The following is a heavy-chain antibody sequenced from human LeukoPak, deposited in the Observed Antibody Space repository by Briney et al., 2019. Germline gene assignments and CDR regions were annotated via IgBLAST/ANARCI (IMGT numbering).Heavy chain of an antibody. CDR3: ARHIDWKFDY. D-gene: IGHD1-1*01. J-gene: IGHJ4*02. V-gene: IGHV3-7*01. Sequence: GGSLRLSCAPSGFTFSTYWMTWVRQAPGKGLEWVANIKQDGSEEYYVDSVKGRFTISKDNAKNSLYLRMNSLRVEDTAVYYCARHIDWKFDYWGQGTLVTVSS. CDR2: IKQDGSEE. CDR1: GFTFSTYW.